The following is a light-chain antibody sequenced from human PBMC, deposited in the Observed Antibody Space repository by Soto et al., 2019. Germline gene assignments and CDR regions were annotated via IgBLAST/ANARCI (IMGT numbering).Light chain of an antibody. V-gene: IGKV1-5*03. J-gene: IGKJ1*01. CDR1: QSISVW. Sequence: DIQMTQSPSTLSASVGDRVTITCRASQSISVWLAWYQQKAGKAPNLLIYKASRLESGVPSRFSGSGSETEFTLTIRGMQTRAHPNYYCQQYHSYSPTFGQGTKVDIK. CDR2: KAS. CDR3: QQYHSYSPT.